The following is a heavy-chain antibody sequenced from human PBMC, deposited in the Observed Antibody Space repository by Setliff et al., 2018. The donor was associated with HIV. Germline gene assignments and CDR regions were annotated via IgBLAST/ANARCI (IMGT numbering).Heavy chain of an antibody. CDR1: GGSMTSFY. CDR2: VYYTGKT. D-gene: IGHD4-4*01. Sequence: PSETLSLTCTVSGGSMTSFYWSWIRQHPGKGLEWIGYVYYTGKTYYNPSLESRISMSVDTSKNQFSLKLTSVTAADTAIYYCARDLTSNSNCFEPWGQGTQVTAPQ. V-gene: IGHV4-59*06. J-gene: IGHJ5*02. CDR3: ARDLTSNSNCFEP.